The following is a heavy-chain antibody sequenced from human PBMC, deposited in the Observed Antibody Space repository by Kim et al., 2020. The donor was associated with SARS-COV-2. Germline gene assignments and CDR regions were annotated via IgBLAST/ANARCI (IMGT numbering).Heavy chain of an antibody. J-gene: IGHJ4*02. V-gene: IGHV3-64*01. D-gene: IGHD1-26*01. CDR1: GFTLTNYA. CDR3: AREARNSVNYDYLDY. Sequence: GGSLRLSCTASGFTLTNYAMHWVRQAPGKGLEYVSAISSNGYSTYYANFVEGRFTISRDTSKNTLYLQLGSLRAEDKAMYYCAREARNSVNYDYLDYWGQGILVSVSS. CDR2: ISSNGYST.